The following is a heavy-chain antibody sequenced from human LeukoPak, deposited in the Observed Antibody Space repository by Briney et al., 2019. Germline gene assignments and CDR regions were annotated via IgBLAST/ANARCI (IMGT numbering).Heavy chain of an antibody. J-gene: IGHJ4*02. D-gene: IGHD1-26*01. CDR1: GYSFTSYW. Sequence: GESLKISCEGSGYSFTSYWIGWVRQMPGKGLEWTGVIYPGDSDTKYSPSFQGQVTISANKSINTAYLQWSSLKASDTAIYYCAKSYSGNYYVLTDWGQGTLVTVSS. V-gene: IGHV5-51*01. CDR2: IYPGDSDT. CDR3: AKSYSGNYYVLTD.